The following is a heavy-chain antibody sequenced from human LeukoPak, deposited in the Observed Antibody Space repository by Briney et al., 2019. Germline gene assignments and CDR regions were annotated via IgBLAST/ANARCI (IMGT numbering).Heavy chain of an antibody. V-gene: IGHV3-30-3*01. CDR2: ISYDGSNK. J-gene: IGHJ4*02. Sequence: GGSLRLSCAASGFTFSSYAMHWVRQAPGKGLEWVAVISYDGSNKYYADSVKGRFTISRDNSKNTLYLQMNSLRAEDTAVYYCASPPVEMATIKEDYWGQGTLVTVSS. D-gene: IGHD5-24*01. CDR3: ASPPVEMATIKEDY. CDR1: GFTFSSYA.